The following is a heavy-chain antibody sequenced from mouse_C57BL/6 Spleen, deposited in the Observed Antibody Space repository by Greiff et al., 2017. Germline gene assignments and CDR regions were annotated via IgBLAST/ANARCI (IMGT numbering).Heavy chain of an antibody. Sequence: EVMLVESGGGLVKPGGSLKLSCAASGFTFSDYGMHWVRQAPEKGLEWVAYISSGSSTIYYADTVKGRFTISRDNAKNTLFLQMTSLRSEDTAMYYCARTGSSYNDYAMDYWGQGTSVTVSS. V-gene: IGHV5-17*01. CDR3: ARTGSSYNDYAMDY. D-gene: IGHD1-1*01. CDR2: ISSGSSTI. CDR1: GFTFSDYG. J-gene: IGHJ4*01.